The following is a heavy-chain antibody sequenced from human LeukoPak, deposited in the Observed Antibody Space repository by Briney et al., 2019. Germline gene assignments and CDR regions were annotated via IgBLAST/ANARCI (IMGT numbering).Heavy chain of an antibody. CDR2: INPNSGGT. V-gene: IGHV1-2*02. CDR3: ARNSGSYHPELDY. J-gene: IGHJ4*02. Sequence: ASVKVSCKASGYTFTGYYMHWVRQAPGQGLEWMGWINPNSGGTNYAQKFQGRVTMTRDTSISTAYMELSRLRSDDTAVYYCARNSGSYHPELDYWGQGTLVTVSS. CDR1: GYTFTGYY. D-gene: IGHD3-10*01.